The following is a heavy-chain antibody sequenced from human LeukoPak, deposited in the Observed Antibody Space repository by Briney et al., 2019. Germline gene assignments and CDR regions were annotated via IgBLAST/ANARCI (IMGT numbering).Heavy chain of an antibody. Sequence: SETLSLTCAVSGGSISSSNWWSWVRQPPGKGLEWIGEIYHSGSTNYNPSLKSRVTISVDKSKNQFSLKLSSVTAADTAVYYCARESPCSSSWFDNWGQGTLVTVSS. V-gene: IGHV4-4*02. CDR1: GGSISSSNW. D-gene: IGHD6-13*01. CDR2: IYHSGST. J-gene: IGHJ4*02. CDR3: ARESPCSSSWFDN.